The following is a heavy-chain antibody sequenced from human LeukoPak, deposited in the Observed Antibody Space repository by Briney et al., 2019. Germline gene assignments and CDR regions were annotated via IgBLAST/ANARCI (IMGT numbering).Heavy chain of an antibody. V-gene: IGHV1-69*02. Sequence: GASVTVSCTASGDTFTMYTISWVRQAPGQGIEWMGRIIPILGIANYAQKFQDRVTINADKSTSTVYMELSSLRSEDTAVYYCARGGYGGNGFDYWGQGTLVTVSS. CDR1: GDTFTMYT. CDR2: IIPILGIA. D-gene: IGHD4-23*01. CDR3: ARGGYGGNGFDY. J-gene: IGHJ4*02.